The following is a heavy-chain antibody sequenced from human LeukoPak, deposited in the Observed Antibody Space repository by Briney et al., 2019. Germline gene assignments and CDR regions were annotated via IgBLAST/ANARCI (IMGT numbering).Heavy chain of an antibody. CDR2: IYYSGST. V-gene: IGHV4-39*01. D-gene: IGHD3-3*01. CDR1: GGSISSSSYY. J-gene: IGHJ6*03. CDR3: ASLYRGIFGVVISLSYYYYMDV. Sequence: SETLSLTCTVSGGSISSSSYYWGWIRQTPGKGLEWIGSIYYSGSTYYNPSLKSRVTISVDTSKNQFSLKLSSVTAADTAVYYCASLYRGIFGVVISLSYYYYMDVWGKGTTVTVSS.